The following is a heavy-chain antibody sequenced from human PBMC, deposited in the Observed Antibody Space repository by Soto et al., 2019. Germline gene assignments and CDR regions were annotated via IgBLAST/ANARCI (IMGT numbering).Heavy chain of an antibody. CDR3: ARAEWLDPYYFDY. J-gene: IGHJ4*02. D-gene: IGHD6-19*01. Sequence: SETLSLTCTVSGGSISSYYWSWIRQPPGKGLEWIGYIYYSGSTNYNPSLKSRVTISVDTSKNQFSLKLSSVTAADTAVYYCARAEWLDPYYFDYWGQGTLVTV. CDR1: GGSISSYY. V-gene: IGHV4-59*08. CDR2: IYYSGST.